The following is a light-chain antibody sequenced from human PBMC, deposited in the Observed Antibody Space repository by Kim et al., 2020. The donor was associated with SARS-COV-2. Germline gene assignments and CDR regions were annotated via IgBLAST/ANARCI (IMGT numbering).Light chain of an antibody. CDR3: AAWDDSLSGPV. CDR1: SSNIGSYY. Sequence: GQRVTISCSGSSSNIGSYYVYWYQQLPGTAPKLLIYRNNQRPSGVPDRFSGSKSGTSASLAISGRRSEDEADYYCAAWDDSLSGPVFGGGTQLTVL. CDR2: RNN. J-gene: IGLJ2*01. V-gene: IGLV1-47*01.